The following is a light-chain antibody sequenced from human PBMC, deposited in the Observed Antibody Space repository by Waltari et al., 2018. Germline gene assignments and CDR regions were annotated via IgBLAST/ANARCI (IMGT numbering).Light chain of an antibody. CDR2: AAS. CDR1: QGISSY. CDR3: QQLNSYPRVT. Sequence: IQLTQSPSSLSASVGDRVTITCRASQGISSYLAWYQQKQGKAPKLLIYAASTLQSGVPSRFSGSGSGTDFTLTISSLQPEDFATYYCQQLNSYPRVTFGQGTKVEIK. V-gene: IGKV1-9*01. J-gene: IGKJ1*01.